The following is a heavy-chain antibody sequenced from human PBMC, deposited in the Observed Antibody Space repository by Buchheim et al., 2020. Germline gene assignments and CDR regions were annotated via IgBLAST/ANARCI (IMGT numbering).Heavy chain of an antibody. Sequence: QVQLVESGGGVVQPGRSLRLSCAASGFTFSSYGMHWVRQAPGKGLEWVAVISYDGSNKYYADSVKGRFTISRDNSKNTLYLQMNSLRADDTAVYYCAKGLGYCSSTSCQRQYYYYYGMDVWGQGTT. CDR1: GFTFSSYG. V-gene: IGHV3-30*18. D-gene: IGHD2-2*01. J-gene: IGHJ6*02. CDR3: AKGLGYCSSTSCQRQYYYYYGMDV. CDR2: ISYDGSNK.